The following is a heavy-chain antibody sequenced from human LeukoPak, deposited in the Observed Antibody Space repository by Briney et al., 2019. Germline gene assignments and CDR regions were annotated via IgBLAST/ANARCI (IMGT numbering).Heavy chain of an antibody. D-gene: IGHD2-2*01. Sequence: PSETLSLTCTVSGGSISSGDSYWSWIRQPPGKGLEWIGYIYYSGSTYYNPSLKSRVTISVDTSKNQFSLKLSSVTAADTAVYYCARVGGYCSSTSCYAYWGQGTLVTVSS. CDR3: ARVGGYCSSTSCYAY. CDR2: IYYSGST. V-gene: IGHV4-30-4*01. CDR1: GGSISSGDSY. J-gene: IGHJ4*02.